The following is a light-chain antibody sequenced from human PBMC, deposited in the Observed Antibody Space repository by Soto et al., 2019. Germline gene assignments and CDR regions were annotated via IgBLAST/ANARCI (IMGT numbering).Light chain of an antibody. V-gene: IGKV3-20*01. CDR1: QSVSSSY. CDR3: QPYGSSRT. CDR2: GAS. Sequence: EIVLTQSPGTLSLSTGERATLSCRASQSVSSSYLAWYQQKPGQAPRLLIYGASSRATGIPDRFSGSESGTAFTLTSSRLEPEDFAVYYCQPYGSSRTFGQGTKVDIK. J-gene: IGKJ1*01.